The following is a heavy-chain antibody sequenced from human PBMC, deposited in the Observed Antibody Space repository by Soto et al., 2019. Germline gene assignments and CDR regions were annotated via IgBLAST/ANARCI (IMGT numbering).Heavy chain of an antibody. CDR1: GYTFTSYA. CDR3: ARDLGYYDSSGYFSYYYYYGMDV. D-gene: IGHD3-22*01. J-gene: IGHJ6*02. CDR2: INAGNGNT. Sequence: ASVKVSCKASGYTFTSYAMHWVRQAPGQRLEWMGWINAGNGNTKYSQKFQGRVTITRDTSASTAYMELSSLRSEDTAVYYCARDLGYYDSSGYFSYYYYYGMDVWGQGTTVTVSS. V-gene: IGHV1-3*01.